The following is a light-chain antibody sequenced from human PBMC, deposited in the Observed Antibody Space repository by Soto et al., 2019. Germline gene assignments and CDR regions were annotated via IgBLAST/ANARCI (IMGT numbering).Light chain of an antibody. V-gene: IGLV2-23*03. CDR1: ISDFGNYNL. Sequence: QSALTQPASVSGSPGQSITISCTGTISDFGNYNLVSWYQQHPDKAPKLIIYEGSKRPSGISDRFSGSKLGNTASLTISGLQAEDEAHYYCCSYAGSSTFVFGGGTKVTVL. CDR2: EGS. J-gene: IGLJ3*02. CDR3: CSYAGSSTFV.